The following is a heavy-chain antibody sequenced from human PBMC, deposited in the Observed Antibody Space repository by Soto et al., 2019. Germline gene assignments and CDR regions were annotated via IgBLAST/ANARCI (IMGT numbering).Heavy chain of an antibody. D-gene: IGHD2-8*01. Sequence: QVQLVQSGAEVKKPEASERISCKASGYTFTSYHLHWVRQAPGQGLEWVGMISPSGGRTTYAQKFQRRVTMTRDTSTNTIFMELNSLRSDDTTIYYCAREGVQGGLDVWGQGTTVTVSS. V-gene: IGHV1-46*01. CDR2: ISPSGGRT. J-gene: IGHJ6*02. CDR3: AREGVQGGLDV. CDR1: GYTFTSYH.